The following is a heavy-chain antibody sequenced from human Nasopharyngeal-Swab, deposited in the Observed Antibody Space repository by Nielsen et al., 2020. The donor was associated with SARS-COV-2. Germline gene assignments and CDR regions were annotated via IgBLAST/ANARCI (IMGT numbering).Heavy chain of an antibody. CDR3: ARAKVVVVAASDY. V-gene: IGHV3-23*01. CDR2: ISGSGGST. Sequence: VRQAPGKGLEWVSAISGSGGSTYYADSVKGRFTIFRDNSKNTLYLQMNSLRAEDTAVYYCARAKVVVVAASDYWGQGTLVTVSS. J-gene: IGHJ4*02. D-gene: IGHD2-15*01.